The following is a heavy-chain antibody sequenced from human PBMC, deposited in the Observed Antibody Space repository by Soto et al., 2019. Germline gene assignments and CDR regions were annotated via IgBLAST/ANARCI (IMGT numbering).Heavy chain of an antibody. Sequence: PSSTLSLTCTVSGDSIGSVKKYCSWIRHAPGKALVCIGYIFSSGTTYYNPSLTRRLTTSLHTSQNQFALQLNSVTAADTAVYFCASVPSPFHFYYAMDVWGQGTTVPVSS. CDR1: GDSIGSVKKY. V-gene: IGHV4-30-4*02. D-gene: IGHD3-16*01. CDR2: IFSSGTT. CDR3: ASVPSPFHFYYAMDV. J-gene: IGHJ6*02.